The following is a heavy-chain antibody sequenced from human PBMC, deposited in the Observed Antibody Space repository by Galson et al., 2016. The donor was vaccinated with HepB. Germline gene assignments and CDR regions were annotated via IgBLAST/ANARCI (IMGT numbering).Heavy chain of an antibody. CDR2: MNTNTGGT. Sequence: SVKVSCKASGYTFTDYYIHWVRQAPGQGLEWMGWMNTNTGGTNYAQKFEDGVSMTRHTSINTAHMELRSLKSVDTAVYYCAKYHSVNYPHFDYWGQGTLVTVSS. J-gene: IGHJ4*02. D-gene: IGHD4-11*01. V-gene: IGHV1-2*02. CDR3: AKYHSVNYPHFDY. CDR1: GYTFTDYY.